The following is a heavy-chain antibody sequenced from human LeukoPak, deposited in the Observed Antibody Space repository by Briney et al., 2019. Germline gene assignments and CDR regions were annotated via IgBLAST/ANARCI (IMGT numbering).Heavy chain of an antibody. V-gene: IGHV1-69*05. CDR3: ARGLRCCDY. D-gene: IGHD4/OR15-4a*01. Sequence: SVKVSCKASGGTFSSYAISWVRQAPGQGLEWMGRIIPIFGTANYAQKFQGRVAMTTDTSTSTAYMELRSLRSDDTVVYYCARGLRCCDYWGQGTLVTVSS. CDR1: GGTFSSYA. J-gene: IGHJ4*02. CDR2: IIPIFGTA.